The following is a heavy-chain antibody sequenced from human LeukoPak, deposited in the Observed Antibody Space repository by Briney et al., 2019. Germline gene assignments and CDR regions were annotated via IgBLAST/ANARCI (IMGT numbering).Heavy chain of an antibody. V-gene: IGHV4-39*07. CDR1: GGSISSSSYY. D-gene: IGHD3-10*01. Sequence: SETLSLTCTVSGGSISSSSYYWGWIRQPPGKGLEWIGSIYYSGSTYYNPSLKSRVTISVDTSKNQFSLKLSSVTAADTAVYYCAREKALLWFGELFATPDYWGQGTLVTVSS. J-gene: IGHJ4*02. CDR3: AREKALLWFGELFATPDY. CDR2: IYYSGST.